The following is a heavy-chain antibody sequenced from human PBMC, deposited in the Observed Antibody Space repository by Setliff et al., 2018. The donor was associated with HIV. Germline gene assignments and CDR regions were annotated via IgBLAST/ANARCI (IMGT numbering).Heavy chain of an antibody. CDR1: GGSVSSSSYY. CDR3: ARDRHYSGLGSYGP. J-gene: IGHJ5*02. Sequence: SETLSLTCSVSGGSVSSSSYYWTWIRQPAGKGLEWIGHLHSSGDAYYGPSLKSRVAMSLDTSKNQFSLRLTSVTAEDTAVYYCARDRHYSGLGSYGPWGPGTLVTVSS. V-gene: IGHV4-61*10. D-gene: IGHD3-10*01. CDR2: LHSSGDA.